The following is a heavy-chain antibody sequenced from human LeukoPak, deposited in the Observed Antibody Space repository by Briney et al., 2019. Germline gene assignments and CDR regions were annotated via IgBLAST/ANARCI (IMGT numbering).Heavy chain of an antibody. CDR1: GFTFSSYA. V-gene: IGHV3-30*04. J-gene: IGHJ6*04. CDR3: ARGYDILTGYSKDYYGMDV. Sequence: GGSLRLSCAASGFTFSSYAMCWVRQAPGKGLERVSVISYVGSNKYYADSVKGRFTISRDNSKNTLYLQMNSLRAEDTAVYYCARGYDILTGYSKDYYGMDVWGKGTTVTVSS. CDR2: ISYVGSNK. D-gene: IGHD3-9*01.